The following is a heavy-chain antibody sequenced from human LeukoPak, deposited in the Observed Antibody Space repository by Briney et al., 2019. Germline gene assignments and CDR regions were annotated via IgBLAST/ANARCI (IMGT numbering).Heavy chain of an antibody. CDR3: ARLRYYVMDV. V-gene: IGHV3-48*01. CDR2: ISSSSRAI. CDR1: GFTFSTYD. Sequence: PGGSLRLSCAASGFTFSTYDMNWVRQAPGKGLEWVSYISSSSRAISYADSVKGRFTISRDNAKNSLYLQMNSLRAEDTAVYYCARLRYYVMDVWGQGTTVTASS. J-gene: IGHJ6*02.